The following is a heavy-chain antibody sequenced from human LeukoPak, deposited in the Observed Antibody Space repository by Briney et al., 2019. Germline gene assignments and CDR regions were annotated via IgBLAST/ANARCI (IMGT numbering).Heavy chain of an antibody. Sequence: GGSLRLSCAASGFAFSSYSIDWVRQAPGKGLEWLSYISSSSSTIYYADSVKGRFTISRDNAKNSVYLQMNSLRAEDTAVYYCARVWSSGYTKDYWGQGTLVTVSS. J-gene: IGHJ4*02. D-gene: IGHD3-22*01. V-gene: IGHV3-48*04. CDR1: GFAFSSYS. CDR3: ARVWSSGYTKDY. CDR2: ISSSSSTI.